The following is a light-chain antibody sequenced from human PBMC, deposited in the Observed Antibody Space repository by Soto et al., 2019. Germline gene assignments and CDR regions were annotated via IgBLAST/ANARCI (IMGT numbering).Light chain of an antibody. CDR1: QSVSSN. J-gene: IGKJ4*01. CDR2: GAS. CDR3: QQYNNWRT. V-gene: IGKV3-15*01. Sequence: EIVMTQSPATLSASPGERATLSCRASQSVSSNLAWYQQKPGQAPRLLIYGASTRATGIPARFSGSGSGTEFTLTISSLQSEDFAVYYCQQYNNWRTFGGGTKVEIK.